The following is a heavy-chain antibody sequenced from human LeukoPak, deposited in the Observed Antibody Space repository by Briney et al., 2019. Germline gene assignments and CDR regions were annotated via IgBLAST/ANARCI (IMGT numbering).Heavy chain of an antibody. CDR3: ARGSRITMVRGVIIRATTHYYYMDV. D-gene: IGHD3-10*01. V-gene: IGHV4-34*01. J-gene: IGHJ6*03. CDR2: INHSGST. Sequence: SGTLSLTCAVYGGSFSGYYWSWIRQPPGKGLEWIGEINHSGSTNYNPSLKSRVTISVDTSKNQFSLKLSSVTAADTAVYYCARGSRITMVRGVIIRATTHYYYMDVWGKGTTVTVSS. CDR1: GGSFSGYY.